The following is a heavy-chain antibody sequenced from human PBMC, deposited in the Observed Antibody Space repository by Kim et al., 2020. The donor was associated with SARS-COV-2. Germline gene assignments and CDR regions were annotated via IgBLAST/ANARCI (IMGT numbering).Heavy chain of an antibody. CDR1: GFTFSSYS. D-gene: IGHD3-10*01. CDR3: ASPRTKGWFGELLSRLDY. J-gene: IGHJ4*02. CDR2: ISSSSSYI. V-gene: IGHV3-21*01. Sequence: GGSLRLSCAASGFTFSSYSMNWVRQAPGKGLEWVSSISSSSSYIYYADSMRGRFSISRDNAKNSLYLQMNSLRAEDTAVYYCASPRTKGWFGELLSRLDYWGRGTLVTVSS.